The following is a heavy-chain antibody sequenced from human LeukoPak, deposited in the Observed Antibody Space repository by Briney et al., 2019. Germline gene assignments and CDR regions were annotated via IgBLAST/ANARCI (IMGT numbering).Heavy chain of an antibody. CDR2: INHSGST. CDR3: ARGSEDYYYYGMDV. Sequence: PSETLSLTCAVYGGSFSGYYWSWIRQPPGKGLEWIGEINHSGSTNYHPSLKSRVTISVDTSKNQFSLKLSSVTAADTAVYYCARGSEDYYYYGMDVWGQGTTVTVSS. J-gene: IGHJ6*02. CDR1: GGSFSGYY. V-gene: IGHV4-34*01.